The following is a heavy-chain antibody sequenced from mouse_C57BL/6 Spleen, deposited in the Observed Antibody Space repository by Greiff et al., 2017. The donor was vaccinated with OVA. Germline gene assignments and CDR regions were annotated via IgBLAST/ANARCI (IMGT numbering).Heavy chain of an antibody. CDR1: GYTFTSYW. CDR3: AINYGSSYDYFDY. D-gene: IGHD1-1*01. Sequence: QVQLKQPGAELVKPGASVKVSCKASGYTFTSYWMHWVKQRPGQGLEWIGRIHPSDSATNYNQKFKGKATLTVDKSSSTAYMQLSSLTSEDSAVYYCAINYGSSYDYFDYWGQGTTLTVSS. CDR2: IHPSDSAT. J-gene: IGHJ2*01. V-gene: IGHV1-74*01.